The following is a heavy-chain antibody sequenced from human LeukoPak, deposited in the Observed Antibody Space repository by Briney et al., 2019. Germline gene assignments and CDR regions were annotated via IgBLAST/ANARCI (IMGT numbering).Heavy chain of an antibody. D-gene: IGHD3-22*01. CDR2: IKQDGSEK. J-gene: IGHJ4*02. V-gene: IGHV3-7*03. CDR1: GFTFSSYW. Sequence: GGSLRLSCAASGFTFSSYWMSWVRQAPGKGLEWVANIKQDGSEKYYVDSVKGRFTISRDNSKNTLYLQMNSLRAEDTAVYYCAKDGIDSSGYYYNYYFDYWGQGTLVTVSS. CDR3: AKDGIDSSGYYYNYYFDY.